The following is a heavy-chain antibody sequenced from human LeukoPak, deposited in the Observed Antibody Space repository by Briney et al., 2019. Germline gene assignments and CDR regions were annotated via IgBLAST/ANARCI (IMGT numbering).Heavy chain of an antibody. CDR3: ARDLMGIAYRGAFYY. D-gene: IGHD6-13*01. V-gene: IGHV3-23*01. CDR1: GFTFTSYG. Sequence: PGGSLRLSCAASGFTFTSYGMSWVRQAPGQGLGWVSAISGSGGSTYYADSVKGRFTISRDNSKNTLYLQMNSLRAEDTAVYYCARDLMGIAYRGAFYYWGQGTLVTVSS. CDR2: ISGSGGST. J-gene: IGHJ4*02.